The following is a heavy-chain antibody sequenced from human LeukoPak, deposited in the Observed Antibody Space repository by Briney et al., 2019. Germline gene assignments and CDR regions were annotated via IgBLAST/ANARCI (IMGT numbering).Heavy chain of an antibody. CDR1: GGSISSYY. V-gene: IGHV4-59*01. J-gene: IGHJ4*02. D-gene: IGHD1-26*01. CDR2: IYYSGST. CDR3: ARSIVGATTFDY. Sequence: PSDTLSLTCTVSGGSISSYYWSWIRQPPGKGLEWIGYIYYSGSTNYNPSLKSRVTISVDTSKNQFSLKLSSVTAADTAVYYCARSIVGATTFDYWGQGTLVTVSS.